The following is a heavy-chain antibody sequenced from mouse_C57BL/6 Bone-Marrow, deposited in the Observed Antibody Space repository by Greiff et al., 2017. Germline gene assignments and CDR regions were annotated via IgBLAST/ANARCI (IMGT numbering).Heavy chain of an antibody. D-gene: IGHD1-1*02. Sequence: VKLQESGPGLVQPSQSLSITCTVSGFSLTSYGVHWVRQSPGKGLEWLGVIWSGGSTDYNAAFISRLSISKDNSKSQVFFKMNSLQADDTAIYYCARIRGGAYWGQGTLVTVSA. J-gene: IGHJ3*01. V-gene: IGHV2-2*01. CDR2: IWSGGST. CDR1: GFSLTSYG. CDR3: ARIRGGAY.